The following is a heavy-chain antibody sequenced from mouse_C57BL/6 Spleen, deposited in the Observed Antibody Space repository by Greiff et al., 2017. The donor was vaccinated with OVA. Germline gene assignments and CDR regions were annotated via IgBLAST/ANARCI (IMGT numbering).Heavy chain of an antibody. CDR1: GYTFTSYW. V-gene: IGHV1-50*01. CDR2: IDPSDSYT. J-gene: IGHJ1*03. D-gene: IGHD1-1*01. CDR3: AIFTTVPRYFDV. Sequence: QVQLQQPGAELVKPGASVKLSCKASGYTFTSYWMQWVKQRPGQGLEWIGEIDPSDSYTNYNQKFKGKATLTVDTSSSTAYMQLSSLTSEDSAVYYCAIFTTVPRYFDVWGTGTTVTVSS.